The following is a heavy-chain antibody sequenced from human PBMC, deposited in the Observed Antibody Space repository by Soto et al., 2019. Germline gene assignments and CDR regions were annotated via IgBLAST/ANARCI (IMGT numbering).Heavy chain of an antibody. CDR1: GFTFSNAW. J-gene: IGHJ3*02. D-gene: IGHD2-2*01. CDR3: TTGVVVVPAAMEWYDAFDI. Sequence: PGGSLRLSCAASGFTFSNAWMSWVRQAPGKGLEWVGRIKSKTDGGTTDYAAPVKGRFTISRDDSKNTLYLLMNSLKTEDTAVYYCTTGVVVVPAAMEWYDAFDIWGQGTMVTVSS. V-gene: IGHV3-15*01. CDR2: IKSKTDGGTT.